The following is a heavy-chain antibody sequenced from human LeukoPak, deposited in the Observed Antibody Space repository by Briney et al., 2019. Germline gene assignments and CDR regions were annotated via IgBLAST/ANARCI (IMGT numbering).Heavy chain of an antibody. Sequence: GGSLRLSCAASGFTFSSYAMSWVRQAPGKGLEWVSAISGSGGSTYYADSVKGRFTISRDNSKNTLYLQMNSLRAEDTAVYYCAKDGGVMGATNPFDYWGQGTLVTVSS. J-gene: IGHJ4*02. CDR2: ISGSGGST. D-gene: IGHD1-26*01. CDR3: AKDGGVMGATNPFDY. V-gene: IGHV3-23*01. CDR1: GFTFSSYA.